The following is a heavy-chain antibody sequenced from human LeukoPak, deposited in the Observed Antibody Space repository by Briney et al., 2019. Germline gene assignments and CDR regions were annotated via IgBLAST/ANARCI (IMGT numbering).Heavy chain of an antibody. CDR3: GRFERWTGTVYLDY. CDR1: GYSFTSYG. CDR2: ISAYNGNT. D-gene: IGHD3/OR15-3a*01. V-gene: IGHV1-18*01. J-gene: IGHJ4*02. Sequence: ASVKVSCKASGYSFTSYGISWVRQAPGQGLEWMGWISAYNGNTNYAQKLQGRVTMTTDTSTSTAYMELRSLRSDDTAVYYCGRFERWTGTVYLDYWGQGTLVTVSS.